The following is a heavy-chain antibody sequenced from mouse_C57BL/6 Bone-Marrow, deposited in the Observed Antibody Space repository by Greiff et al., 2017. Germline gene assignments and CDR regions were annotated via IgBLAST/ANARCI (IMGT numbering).Heavy chain of an antibody. V-gene: IGHV1-81*01. CDR1: GYTFTSYG. CDR3: ARERNYYGSSFFDY. CDR2: IYPRSGNT. Sequence: VKLQQSGAELARPGASVKLSCKASGYTFTSYGISWVKQRTGQGLEWIGEIYPRSGNTYYNEKFKGKATLTADKSSSTAYMELRSLTSEDSAVYFCARERNYYGSSFFDYWGQGTTLTVSS. D-gene: IGHD1-1*01. J-gene: IGHJ2*01.